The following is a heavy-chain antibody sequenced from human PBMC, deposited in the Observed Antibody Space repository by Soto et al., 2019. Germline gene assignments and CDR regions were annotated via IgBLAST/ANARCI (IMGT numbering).Heavy chain of an antibody. CDR1: RGTFNRSA. CDR3: ARQNRDTPMVPFDV. J-gene: IGHJ4*02. D-gene: IGHD5-18*01. Sequence: QVQLVQSGAEVKKPGSSVKVSCLASRGTFNRSAINWVRQAPGHGLEWLGALVPQFGTPNYAQKFQDRVTIVADESTNTNSMELRGLTSDDTAVYYCARQNRDTPMVPFDVWGQGTLVTVSS. V-gene: IGHV1-69*01. CDR2: LVPQFGTP.